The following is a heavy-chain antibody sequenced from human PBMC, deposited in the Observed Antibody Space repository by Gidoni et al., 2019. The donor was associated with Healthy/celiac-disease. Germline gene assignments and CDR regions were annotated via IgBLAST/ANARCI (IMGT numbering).Heavy chain of an antibody. CDR3: ARDYDDSSGYYLDYYYGRDV. J-gene: IGHJ6*02. D-gene: IGHD3-22*01. CDR1: GGTFRRYA. Sequence: QMQLVQSGPEVKKPGSSVHVSCKASGGTFRRYALSWVRQAPGQGLELMGGIIPIFGTANYEQKFQGRVTITADKSTSTADMELSSLRSEDTAVYYCARDYDDSSGYYLDYYYGRDVWGQGTTVTVSS. CDR2: IIPIFGTA. V-gene: IGHV1-69*06.